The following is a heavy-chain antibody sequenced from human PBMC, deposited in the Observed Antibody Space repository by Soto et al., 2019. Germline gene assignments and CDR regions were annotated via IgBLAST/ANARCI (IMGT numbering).Heavy chain of an antibody. V-gene: IGHV4-31*03. D-gene: IGHD2-2*01. Sequence: SETLSLTCTVSGGSISSGGYYWSWIRQHPGKGLEWIGYIYYSGSTYYNPSLKSRVTISVDTSKNQFSLKLSSVTAADTAVYYCARERGEYCSSTSCWFDYWGQGTLVTVSS. J-gene: IGHJ4*02. CDR1: GGSISSGGYY. CDR2: IYYSGST. CDR3: ARERGEYCSSTSCWFDY.